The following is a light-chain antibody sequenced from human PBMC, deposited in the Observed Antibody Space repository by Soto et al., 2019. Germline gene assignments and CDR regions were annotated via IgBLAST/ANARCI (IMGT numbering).Light chain of an antibody. Sequence: DIQMTQSPSSLSTSVGDRVTITCQASQDITHSLNWYQQKPGKAPKLLIYGASILETGVPSRFSGSGTDFTLTISSLQPEDFATYYCQQANSFPTTFGQGTKVEIK. CDR1: QDITHS. CDR2: GAS. V-gene: IGKV1-33*01. J-gene: IGKJ1*01. CDR3: QQANSFPTT.